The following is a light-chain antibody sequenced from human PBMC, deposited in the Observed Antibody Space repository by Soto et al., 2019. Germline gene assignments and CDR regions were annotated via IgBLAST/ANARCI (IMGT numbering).Light chain of an antibody. CDR1: SSDVGGYNY. J-gene: IGLJ2*01. CDR3: SSYAGSNNWGV. V-gene: IGLV2-8*01. CDR2: EVN. Sequence: QSALTQPPSASGSPGQSVTISCTGTSSDVGGYNYVSWYQQHPGKAPKLMTYEVNKRPSGVPDRFSGSKSGNTASLTVSGLQAEDEADYYCSSYAGSNNWGVFGGGTKLTVL.